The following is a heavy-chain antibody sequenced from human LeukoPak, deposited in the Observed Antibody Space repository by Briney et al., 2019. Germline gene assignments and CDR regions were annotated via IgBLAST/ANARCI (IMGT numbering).Heavy chain of an antibody. CDR2: IYYRGST. CDR1: GGSINNYY. Sequence: SETLSLTCTISGGSINNYYWSWIRQPPGKGLEWIGYIYYRGSTNYNPSLKSRVTFSVDTSKNQFSLKLNSVTAADTAVYYCARGGDYGDLRYFDYWGQGTLVTVSS. V-gene: IGHV4-59*01. CDR3: ARGGDYGDLRYFDY. J-gene: IGHJ4*02. D-gene: IGHD4-17*01.